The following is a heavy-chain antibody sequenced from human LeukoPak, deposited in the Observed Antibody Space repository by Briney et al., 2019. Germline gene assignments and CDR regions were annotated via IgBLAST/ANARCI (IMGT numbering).Heavy chain of an antibody. Sequence: SETLSPTCTVSGGSISSYYWSWIRQPPGKGLEWIGYIYYSGSTNYNPSLKSRVTISVDTSKNQFSLKLSSVTAADTAVYYCARYDSSGKGLDYWGQGTLVTVSS. V-gene: IGHV4-59*01. J-gene: IGHJ4*02. CDR2: IYYSGST. CDR3: ARYDSSGKGLDY. D-gene: IGHD3-22*01. CDR1: GGSISSYY.